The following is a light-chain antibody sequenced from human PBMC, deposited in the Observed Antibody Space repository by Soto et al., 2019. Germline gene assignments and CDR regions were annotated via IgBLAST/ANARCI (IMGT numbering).Light chain of an antibody. Sequence: DIQMTQSPSTLSASVGDRVTITCRASQSISSWLAWYQQKPGKAPKLLIYKASSLESGVPSRFSGSGSGTKSTVTISIIKRHVLATYHCQQYNSLRTFGKGIKVEVK. J-gene: IGKJ1*01. CDR3: QQYNSLRT. V-gene: IGKV1-5*03. CDR2: KAS. CDR1: QSISSW.